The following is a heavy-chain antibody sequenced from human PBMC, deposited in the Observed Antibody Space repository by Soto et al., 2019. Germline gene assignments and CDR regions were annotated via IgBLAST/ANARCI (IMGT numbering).Heavy chain of an antibody. J-gene: IGHJ4*02. CDR2: ISANNGNA. D-gene: IGHD6-25*01. V-gene: IGHV1-18*01. CDR3: ARTFSDGLPSDY. Sequence: ASVKVSCKASGGTFSSYAISWVRQAPGQGLEWMGWISANNGNANYAQKLQGRVTMTTDTSTSTAYMELRSLRSDDTAVYYCARTFSDGLPSDYWGQGTLVTVSS. CDR1: GGTFSSYA.